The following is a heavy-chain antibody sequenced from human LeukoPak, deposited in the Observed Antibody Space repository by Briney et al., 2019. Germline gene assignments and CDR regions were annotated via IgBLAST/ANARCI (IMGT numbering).Heavy chain of an antibody. CDR3: AKIPGVVGY. Sequence: GGSLRLSCAASGLDFSSYAMSWVRQAPGQRLEWSSDISGSGGTTYYADSVKSRFTISRDKSKNTLYLQMNSLRAEDTAVYYCAKIPGVVGYWGQGTLVTVSS. CDR2: ISGSGGTT. J-gene: IGHJ4*02. D-gene: IGHD2-15*01. CDR1: GLDFSSYA. V-gene: IGHV3-23*01.